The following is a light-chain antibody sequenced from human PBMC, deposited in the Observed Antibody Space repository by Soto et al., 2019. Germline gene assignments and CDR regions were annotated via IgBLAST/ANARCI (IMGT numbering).Light chain of an antibody. CDR2: DAS. V-gene: IGKV1-5*01. J-gene: IGKJ1*01. Sequence: LAWYQQKPGKAPNLLIYDASSLQSGVPSRFSGSGFGTEFTLTISSLQPGDFATYYCQQYSSRSTFGQGTKVDIK. CDR3: QQYSSRST.